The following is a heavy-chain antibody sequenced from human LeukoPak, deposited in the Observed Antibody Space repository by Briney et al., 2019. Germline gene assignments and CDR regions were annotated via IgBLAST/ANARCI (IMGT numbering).Heavy chain of an antibody. CDR1: GFTFSSYS. CDR2: ITKSSGYI. D-gene: IGHD3-22*01. CDR3: ASLNYYDSSGYLINDAFDI. Sequence: GGSLRLSCAASGFTFSSYSMNWVRQAPGKGLEWVSSITKSSGYIYYAASAKGRFTVSRDNAKNSLYLQLNTLRAEDTAVYYCASLNYYDSSGYLINDAFDIWGQGTMVTVSS. J-gene: IGHJ3*02. V-gene: IGHV3-21*01.